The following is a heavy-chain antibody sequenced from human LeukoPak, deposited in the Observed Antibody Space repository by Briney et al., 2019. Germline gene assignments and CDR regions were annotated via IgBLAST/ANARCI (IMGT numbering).Heavy chain of an antibody. D-gene: IGHD3-10*01. CDR3: ARGAYYYGSGSYLPYYFDY. CDR2: INHSGST. Sequence: SETLSLTCAVSGGSFSGYYWSWFRQPPGKGLEWIGEINHSGSTNYNPSLKSRVTISVDTSKNQFSLKLSSVTAADTAVYYCARGAYYYGSGSYLPYYFDYWGQGTLVTVSS. J-gene: IGHJ4*02. V-gene: IGHV4-34*01. CDR1: GGSFSGYY.